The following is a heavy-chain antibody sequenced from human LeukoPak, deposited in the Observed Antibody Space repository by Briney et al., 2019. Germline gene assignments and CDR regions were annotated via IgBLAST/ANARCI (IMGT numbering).Heavy chain of an antibody. D-gene: IGHD1-26*01. CDR2: ITPYNGDT. V-gene: IGHV1-18*01. CDR1: GYTFITYG. J-gene: IGHJ4*02. CDR3: ARVAGVSYNYFDS. Sequence: GASVNVSCNASGYTFITYGITGVRQAPGQGLEWMGWITPYNGDTNYAQNLQDRVTMTTDTSTSTAYMELRSLRSDDTAVYFCARVAGVSYNYFDSWGQGSLVTVSS.